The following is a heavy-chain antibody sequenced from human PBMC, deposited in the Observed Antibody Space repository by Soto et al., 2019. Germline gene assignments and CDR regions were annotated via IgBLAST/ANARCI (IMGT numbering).Heavy chain of an antibody. Sequence: PGGSLRLSCAASGFTFSTHGMHWVRQAPGKGLEWVAFIQYHGINKDYADSVKGRFTISRDNSRNTLYLQMNSLRAEDTAVYYCARGLDYDSSGYYLDFWGQGALVTVSS. CDR2: IQYHGINK. J-gene: IGHJ4*02. D-gene: IGHD3-22*01. V-gene: IGHV3-30*02. CDR3: ARGLDYDSSGYYLDF. CDR1: GFTFSTHG.